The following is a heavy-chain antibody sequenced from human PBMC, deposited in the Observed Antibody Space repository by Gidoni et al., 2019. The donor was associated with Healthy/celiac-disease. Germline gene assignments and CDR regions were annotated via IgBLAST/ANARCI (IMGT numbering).Heavy chain of an antibody. CDR2: ISTSGNTI. D-gene: IGHD4-4*01. CDR1: GFTFIASY. J-gene: IGHJ5*02. Sequence: QVQLVESGGGLVRPGGSLRLSCAASGFTFIASYMNWIRQAPGKGLEWISYISTSGNTIYYADSVKGRFTISRDNAKNSLYLQMSSLTAADTAMYYCVRDGNYNNPPPFNWFDPWGQGTLVTVSS. V-gene: IGHV3-11*01. CDR3: VRDGNYNNPPPFNWFDP.